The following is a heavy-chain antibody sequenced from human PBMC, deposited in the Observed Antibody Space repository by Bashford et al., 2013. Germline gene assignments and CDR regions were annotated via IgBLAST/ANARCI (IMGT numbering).Heavy chain of an antibody. CDR1: GGSISSSNW. V-gene: IGHV4-4*02. D-gene: IGHD3-3*01. CDR2: IYHSGST. Sequence: SETLSLTCAVSGGSISSSNWWSWVRQPPGKGLEWIGEIYHSGSTNYNPSLKSRVTISVDKSKNQFSLKLSSVTAADTAVYYCAIRHYDFWSGPNWFDPWARDPGHRLL. CDR3: AIRHYDFWSGPNWFDP. J-gene: IGHJ5*02.